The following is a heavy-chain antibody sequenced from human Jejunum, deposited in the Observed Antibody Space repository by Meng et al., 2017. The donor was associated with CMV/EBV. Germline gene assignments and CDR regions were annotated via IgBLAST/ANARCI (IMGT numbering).Heavy chain of an antibody. CDR2: INPHSDGT. Sequence: FTGHYIPWVRQAPGQGLEWMGWINPHSDGTNYVQKFQDRVTMTRDTSISTAYMELSRLRSDDTAFYFCARAHYDRYYNSDVYFPDYWGQGTLVTVSS. CDR3: ARAHYDRYYNSDVYFPDY. J-gene: IGHJ4*02. D-gene: IGHD3-22*01. CDR1: FTGHY. V-gene: IGHV1-2*02.